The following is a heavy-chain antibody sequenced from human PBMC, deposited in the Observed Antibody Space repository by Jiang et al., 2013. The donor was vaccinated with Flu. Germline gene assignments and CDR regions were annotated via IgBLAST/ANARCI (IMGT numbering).Heavy chain of an antibody. CDR1: GYTFTAYA. CDR2: INTNTGNP. J-gene: IGHJ4*02. D-gene: IGHD1-1*01. V-gene: IGHV7-4-1*02. Sequence: KVSCEASGYTFTAYAVNWVRQAPGQGPEWMGWINTNTGNPTYAQGFTGRFVFSLDTSVSTAYLQISSLKAEDTAVYYCARSTLLPELERPDVFDYWGQGTLVTVSS. CDR3: ARSTLLPELERPDVFDY.